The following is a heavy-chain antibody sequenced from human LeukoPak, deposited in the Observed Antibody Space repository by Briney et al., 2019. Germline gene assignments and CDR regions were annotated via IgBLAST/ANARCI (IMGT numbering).Heavy chain of an antibody. V-gene: IGHV1-18*01. J-gene: IGHJ6*03. D-gene: IGHD6-19*01. Sequence: ASVKVSCKAPGYTFTSYGISWVRQAPGQGLEWMGWISAYNGNTNYAQKLQGRVTMTTDTSTSTAYMELRSLRSDDTAVYYCARRKEDSSGWYVGSYYMDVRGKGTTVTVSS. CDR2: ISAYNGNT. CDR1: GYTFTSYG. CDR3: ARRKEDSSGWYVGSYYMDV.